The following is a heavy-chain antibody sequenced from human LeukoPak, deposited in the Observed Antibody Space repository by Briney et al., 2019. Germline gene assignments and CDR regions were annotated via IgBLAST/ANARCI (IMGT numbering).Heavy chain of an antibody. V-gene: IGHV4-34*01. J-gene: IGHJ4*02. CDR3: ARGPWELLPPFDH. CDR2: INHSGST. D-gene: IGHD1-26*01. Sequence: PSETLSLTCAVYGGSFSGYYWSWIRQPPGKGLEWIGEINHSGSTNYNPSLKSRVTISIDTSKNQFSLKLSSVTAADTAVYYCARGPWELLPPFDHWGQGTLVSVSS. CDR1: GGSFSGYY.